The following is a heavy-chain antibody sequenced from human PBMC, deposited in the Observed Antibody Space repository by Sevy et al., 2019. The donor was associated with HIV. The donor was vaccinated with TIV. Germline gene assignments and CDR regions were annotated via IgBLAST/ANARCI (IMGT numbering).Heavy chain of an antibody. CDR2: ISYTGSTK. CDR3: ARVGYCRGGTCFSGFYYAMDV. D-gene: IGHD2-15*01. CDR1: GFTFSSYG. Sequence: GGSLRLSCAASGFTFSSYGMHWVRQAPGKGLEWVAVISYTGSTKYYADSVKGRFTISRDNSKSTLYLQMKSLRAEDTAVYYCARVGYCRGGTCFSGFYYAMDVWGQGTTVTVSS. J-gene: IGHJ6*02. V-gene: IGHV3-30*03.